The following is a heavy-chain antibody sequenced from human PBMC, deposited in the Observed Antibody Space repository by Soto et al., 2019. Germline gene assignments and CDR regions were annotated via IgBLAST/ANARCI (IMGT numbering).Heavy chain of an antibody. CDR2: ISPDGRTT. Sequence: GLSLGLSSAASGFRFSHYWMHWVLQAPGKGLVWVSRISPDGRTTTYADSVKGLFTISRDNAKSTLYLQMNRLTVEDGDVYFCADSWLPTSYWGPGTLVPVSS. J-gene: IGHJ4*02. CDR3: ADSWLPTSY. CDR1: GFRFSHYW. V-gene: IGHV3-74*01. D-gene: IGHD5-12*01.